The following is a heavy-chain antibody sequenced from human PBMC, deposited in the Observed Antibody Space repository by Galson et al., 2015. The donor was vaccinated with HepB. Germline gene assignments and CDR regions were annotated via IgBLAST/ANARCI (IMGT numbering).Heavy chain of an antibody. CDR3: AKDRAYYTANFDS. V-gene: IGHV3-30*02. CDR1: GFTFTSHA. Sequence: SLRLSCAASGFTFTSHAMHWVRQAPGKGLQWVASIRYDGSDEKYADSVKGRFVVSRDNSKNTLYLQMNSLRGDDTALYYCAKDRAYYTANFDSWGRGTLVTVSS. J-gene: IGHJ4*02. CDR2: IRYDGSDE. D-gene: IGHD3-3*01.